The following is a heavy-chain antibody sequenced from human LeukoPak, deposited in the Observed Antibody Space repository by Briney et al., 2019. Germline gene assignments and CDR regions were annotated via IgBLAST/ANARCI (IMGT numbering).Heavy chain of an antibody. Sequence: PSETLSLTCTVSGGSISSGGYCWSWIRQHPGKGLEWIGYIYYSGSTYYNPSLKSRVTISVDTSKNQFSLKLSSVTAADTAVYYCARAAMVSGHYYGMDVWGQGTTVTVSS. V-gene: IGHV4-31*03. J-gene: IGHJ6*02. D-gene: IGHD5-18*01. CDR3: ARAAMVSGHYYGMDV. CDR1: GGSISSGGYC. CDR2: IYYSGST.